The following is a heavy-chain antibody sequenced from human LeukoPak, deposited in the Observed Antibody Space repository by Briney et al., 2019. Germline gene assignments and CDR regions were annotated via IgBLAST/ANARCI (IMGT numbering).Heavy chain of an antibody. J-gene: IGHJ4*02. V-gene: IGHV4-61*01. Sequence: PSQTLSLTCTVSGGSISSGSYYWSSIRQPPGKGLEWIGYIYYSGSTNYHPSLKSRVTTSADTSKNQPSLRLRSVTAADTAVYYCARDSAAMVTDWGQGTLVTVSS. CDR3: ARDSAAMVTD. D-gene: IGHD5-18*01. CDR2: IYYSGST. CDR1: GGSISSGSYY.